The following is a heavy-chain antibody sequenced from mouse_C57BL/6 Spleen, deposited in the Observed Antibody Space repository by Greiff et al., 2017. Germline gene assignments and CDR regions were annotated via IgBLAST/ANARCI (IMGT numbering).Heavy chain of an antibody. D-gene: IGHD2-10*01. CDR1: GYTFTSYW. V-gene: IGHV1-59*01. CDR3: ARSYYGNSYAMDY. CDR2: IDPSDSYT. J-gene: IGHJ4*01. Sequence: QVQLKQPGAELVRPGTSVKLSCKASGYTFTSYWMHWVKQRPGQGLEWIGVIDPSDSYTNYNQKFKGKATLTVDTSSSPAYMQLSSLTSEDSAVYYCARSYYGNSYAMDYWGQGTSVTVSS.